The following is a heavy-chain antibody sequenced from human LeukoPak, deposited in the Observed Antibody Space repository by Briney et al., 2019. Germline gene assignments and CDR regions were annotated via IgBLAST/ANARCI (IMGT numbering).Heavy chain of an antibody. CDR3: ARGGQPLLGNWFDP. V-gene: IGHV4-30-4*07. CDR2: IYYSGST. CDR1: GGSISSGGYS. D-gene: IGHD2-21*02. Sequence: PSQTLSLTCAVSGGSISSGGYSWSWIRQPPGKGLEWIVYIYYSGSTNYNPSLKSRVTISVHTSKNQFSMKLRSVTAADTAVYYCARGGQPLLGNWFDPWGRGTLVTVSS. J-gene: IGHJ5*02.